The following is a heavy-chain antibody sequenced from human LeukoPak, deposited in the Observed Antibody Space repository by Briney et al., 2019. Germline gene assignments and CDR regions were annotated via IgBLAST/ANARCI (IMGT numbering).Heavy chain of an antibody. CDR3: ATRPPPRYYYDSSGYYA. V-gene: IGHV1-24*01. D-gene: IGHD3-22*01. Sequence: ASVKVSCKVSGYTLTELSMHWVGQAPGKGLEWMGSFDPEAGETIYAQKFQGRVTMTEDTSTDTAYMELSSLRSEDTAVYYCATRPPPRYYYDSSGYYAWGQGTLVTVSS. CDR1: GYTLTELS. CDR2: FDPEAGET. J-gene: IGHJ5*02.